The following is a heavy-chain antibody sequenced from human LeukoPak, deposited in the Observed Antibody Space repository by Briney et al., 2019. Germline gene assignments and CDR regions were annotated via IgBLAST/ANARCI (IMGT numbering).Heavy chain of an antibody. CDR3: ARAPTTVTSHFFDY. CDR1: GGSISSSSFY. J-gene: IGHJ4*02. D-gene: IGHD4-17*01. Sequence: PSETLSLTCTVSGGSISSSSFYWGWVRQPPGRALEWIGSFFYSGSTYYNPSLKSRVTISVDTSKNQFSLNLNPVTAADTAIYYCARAPTTVTSHFFDYWGQGTLVTVSS. V-gene: IGHV4-39*07. CDR2: FFYSGST.